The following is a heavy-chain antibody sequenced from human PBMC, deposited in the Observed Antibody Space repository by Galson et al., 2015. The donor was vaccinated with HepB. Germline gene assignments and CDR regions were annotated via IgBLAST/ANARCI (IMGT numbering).Heavy chain of an antibody. V-gene: IGHV1-69*06. CDR2: IIPIFGTA. CDR3: GSPYYYDSSGSTYAFDI. CDR1: GGTFSSYA. Sequence: SVKVSCKASGGTFSSYAISWVRQAPGQGLEWMGGIIPIFGTANYAQKFQGRVTITADKSTSTAYMELSSLRSEDTAVYYCGSPYYYDSSGSTYAFDIWGQGTMVTVPS. J-gene: IGHJ3*02. D-gene: IGHD3-22*01.